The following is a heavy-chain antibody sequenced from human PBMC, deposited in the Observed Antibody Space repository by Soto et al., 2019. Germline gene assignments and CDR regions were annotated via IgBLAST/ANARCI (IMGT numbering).Heavy chain of an antibody. V-gene: IGHV3-30*15. J-gene: IGHJ6*02. CDR3: ARVTPGNNLYYFSGLDV. CDR2: ISYEGSNT. CDR1: GFSFDTYA. D-gene: IGHD1-1*01. Sequence: QVHLLESGGGVVQPGKSLRLSCVASGFSFDTYAIHWVRQAPGKGLQWVALISYEGSNTYYADSVRGRFTISRDNSKNNLYLQMSTLRPEDSGVYYCARVTPGNNLYYFSGLDVWGQGTSVTVSS.